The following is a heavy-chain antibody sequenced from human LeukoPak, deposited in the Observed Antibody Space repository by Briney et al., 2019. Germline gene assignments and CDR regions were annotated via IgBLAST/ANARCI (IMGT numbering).Heavy chain of an antibody. CDR3: ARGANYDNVWGSFRHSADAFHI. Sequence: SETLSLTCAVSGGSVSRGDYSWSWFRQPPEKGLEWIGYIYHSGSTYYNPSLKSRVTISIDRSKNQFSLKLNSVTAADTAVYYCARGANYDNVWGSFRHSADAFHIWGQGTMVTVSS. J-gene: IGHJ3*02. D-gene: IGHD3-16*02. V-gene: IGHV4-30-2*01. CDR1: GGSVSRGDYS. CDR2: IYHSGST.